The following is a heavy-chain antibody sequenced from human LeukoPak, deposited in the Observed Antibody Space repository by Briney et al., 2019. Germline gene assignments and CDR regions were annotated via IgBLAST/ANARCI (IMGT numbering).Heavy chain of an antibody. CDR1: GFTFSSNA. CDR3: ATTKQARRYFDY. D-gene: IGHD1-1*01. CDR2: ISGSGGNT. J-gene: IGHJ4*02. Sequence: GGSLRLSCAGSGFTFSSNALSWVRQAPGKGLEWVSAISGSGGNTYYADSVRGRFTISRDNSKNTLYLQMNALRAEDTAVYYCATTKQARRYFDYWGQGTLVTVSS. V-gene: IGHV3-23*01.